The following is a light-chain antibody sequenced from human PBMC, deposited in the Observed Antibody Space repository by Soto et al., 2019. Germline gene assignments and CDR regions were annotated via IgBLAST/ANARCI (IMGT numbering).Light chain of an antibody. Sequence: EIVLTQSPGTLSLSPGERATLSCRASQSVSNNYLAWYQRKPGKAPRLLIYGASNRATGIPDRLSGSGSGTDFTLTIRRLEPEDFAVYYCQQYGSSGTFGQGTKVDIK. J-gene: IGKJ1*01. CDR1: QSVSNNY. CDR3: QQYGSSGT. CDR2: GAS. V-gene: IGKV3-20*01.